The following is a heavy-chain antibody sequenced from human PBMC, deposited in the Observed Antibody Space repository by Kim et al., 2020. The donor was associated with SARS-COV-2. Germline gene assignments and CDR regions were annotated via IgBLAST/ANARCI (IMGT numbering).Heavy chain of an antibody. CDR2: ISGSGGST. CDR1: GFTFSSYA. J-gene: IGHJ4*02. D-gene: IGHD5-12*01. CDR3: AKAITKGRDSGYSFYFDY. Sequence: GGSLRLSCAASGFTFSSYAMSWVRQAPGKGLEWVSAISGSGGSTYYADSVKGRFTISRDNSKNTLYLQMNSLRAEDTAVYYCAKAITKGRDSGYSFYFDYWGEGTLVTVSS. V-gene: IGHV3-23*01.